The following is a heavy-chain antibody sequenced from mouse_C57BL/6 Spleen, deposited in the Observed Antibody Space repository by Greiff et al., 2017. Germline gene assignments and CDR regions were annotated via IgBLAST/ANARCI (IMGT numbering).Heavy chain of an antibody. CDR2: IDPSDSYT. D-gene: IGHD3-2*02. J-gene: IGHJ2*01. CDR1: GYTFTSYW. Sequence: VQLQQPGAELVMPGASVKLSCKASGYTFTSYWMHWVKQRPGQGLEWIGEIDPSDSYTNYNQKFKGKSTLTVDKSPSTAYMQLSSLTSEDSAVYYCARTAQATWDYFDYWGQGTTLTVSS. CDR3: ARTAQATWDYFDY. V-gene: IGHV1-69*01.